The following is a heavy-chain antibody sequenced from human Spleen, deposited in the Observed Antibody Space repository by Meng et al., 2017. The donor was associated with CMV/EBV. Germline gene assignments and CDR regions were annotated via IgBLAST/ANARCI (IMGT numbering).Heavy chain of an antibody. CDR1: GGTFSSYG. CDR2: IIPILGIA. CDR3: ARGGWWQQLIDS. J-gene: IGHJ5*01. Sequence: SVKVSCKASGGTFSSYGITWVRQAPGQGLEWMGGIIPILGIANYAQKFQDRVTVTADKSTNTAYMELNSLRVEDTAVYYCARGGWWQQLIDSWGQGTLVTVSS. V-gene: IGHV1-69*10. D-gene: IGHD2-15*01.